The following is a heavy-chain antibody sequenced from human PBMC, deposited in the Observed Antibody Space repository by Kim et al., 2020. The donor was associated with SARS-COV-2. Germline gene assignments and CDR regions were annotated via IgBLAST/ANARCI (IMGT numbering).Heavy chain of an antibody. V-gene: IGHV3-30-3*01. Sequence: GGSLRLSCAASGFTFSSYAMHWVRQAPGKGLEWVAVISYDGSNKYYADSVKGRFTISRDNSKNTLYLQMNSLRAEDTAVYYCASPIFGVVTPSYYLDYWGQGTLVTVSS. CDR3: ASPIFGVVTPSYYLDY. J-gene: IGHJ4*02. CDR2: ISYDGSNK. CDR1: GFTFSSYA. D-gene: IGHD3-3*01.